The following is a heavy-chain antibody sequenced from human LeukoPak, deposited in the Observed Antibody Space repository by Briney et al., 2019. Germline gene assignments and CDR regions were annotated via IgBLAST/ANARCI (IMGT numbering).Heavy chain of an antibody. CDR1: GFTFSSYS. CDR3: ARRSTMIVVFDYYYYMDV. D-gene: IGHD3-22*01. J-gene: IGHJ6*03. V-gene: IGHV3-48*04. CDR2: ISSSSSTI. Sequence: GGSLRLSCAASGFTFSSYSMNWVRQAPGKGLEWVSYISSSSSTIYYADSVKGRFTISRDNAKNSLYLQMNSPRAEDAAVYYCARRSTMIVVFDYYYYMDVWGNGTTVTVSS.